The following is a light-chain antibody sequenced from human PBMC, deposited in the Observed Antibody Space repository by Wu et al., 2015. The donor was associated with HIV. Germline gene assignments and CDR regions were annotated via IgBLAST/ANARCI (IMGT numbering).Light chain of an antibody. Sequence: EIVLTQFPATLSLSPGERAILSCRAGQSISTYLAWYQQKPGQAPRLLFSGASSRATGIPDRFSGSGSGTDFTLTISRLEPEDFAVYSCQQYGSSPPYTFGQGTKLEIK. J-gene: IGKJ2*01. V-gene: IGKV3-20*01. CDR1: QSISTY. CDR3: QQYGSSPPYT. CDR2: GAS.